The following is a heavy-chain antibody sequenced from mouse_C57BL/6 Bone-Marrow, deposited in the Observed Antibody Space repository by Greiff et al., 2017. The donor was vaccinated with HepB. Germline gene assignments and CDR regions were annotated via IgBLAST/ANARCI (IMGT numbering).Heavy chain of an antibody. CDR3: ARQDSSFDY. CDR1: GYTFTSYW. V-gene: IGHV1-50*01. J-gene: IGHJ2*01. CDR2: IDPSDSYT. Sequence: QVQLQHPGAELVKPGASVKLSCKASGYTFTSYWMQWVKQRPGQGLEWIGEIDPSDSYTNYNQKFKGKATLTVDTSSSTAYMQLSSLTSEDSAVYYCARQDSSFDYWGQGTTLTVSS. D-gene: IGHD2-12*01.